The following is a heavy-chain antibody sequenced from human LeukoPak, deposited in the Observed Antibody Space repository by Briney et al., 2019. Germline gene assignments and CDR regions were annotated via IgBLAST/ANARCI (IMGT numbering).Heavy chain of an antibody. CDR1: GFTFSSYW. CDR2: IKQDGSEE. V-gene: IGHV3-7*01. D-gene: IGHD2-2*01. CDR3: ARAGHYCSGTSCYLYGMDV. J-gene: IGHJ6*02. Sequence: GGSLRLSCAASGFTFSSYWMSWVRQAPGKGLEWVANIKQDGSEEYYVDSVKGRFTISRDNAKNSLYLQMNSLRAEDTAVYYCARAGHYCSGTSCYLYGMDVWGQGTTVTVSS.